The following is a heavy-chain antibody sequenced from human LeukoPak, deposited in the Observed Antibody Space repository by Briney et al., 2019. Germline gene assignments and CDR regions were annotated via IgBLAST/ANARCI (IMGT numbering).Heavy chain of an antibody. Sequence: PSETLSLTCAVYGGSFSGYYWSWIRQPPGKGLEWIGEINHSGSTNYNPSLKSRATISVDTSKNQFSLKLSSVTAADTAVYYCARGARFDPWGQGTLVTVSS. CDR3: ARGARFDP. J-gene: IGHJ5*02. CDR2: INHSGST. CDR1: GGSFSGYY. V-gene: IGHV4-34*01.